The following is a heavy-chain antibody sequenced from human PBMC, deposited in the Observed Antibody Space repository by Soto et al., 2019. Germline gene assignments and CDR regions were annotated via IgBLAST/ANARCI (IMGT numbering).Heavy chain of an antibody. D-gene: IGHD6-19*01. V-gene: IGHV3-23*01. CDR2: FSATSENT. J-gene: IGHJ4*02. Sequence: EVQLLESGGGLVQPGGSLRLSCVGSGFFFSSYTMTWVRQAPGKGLEWVSSFSATSENTYYADSVRGRFTISRDNSKKTLFLQRNSLPAEDTAMYYWAKARDQQWVRLPFDYWGQGILVIVSS. CDR3: AKARDQQWVRLPFDY. CDR1: GFFFSSYT.